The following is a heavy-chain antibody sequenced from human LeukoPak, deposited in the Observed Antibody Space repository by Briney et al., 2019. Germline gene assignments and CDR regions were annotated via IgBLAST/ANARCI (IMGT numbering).Heavy chain of an antibody. CDR1: GYSFTNYW. J-gene: IGHJ4*02. CDR2: IYPGDSDT. Sequence: GESLKISXEGSGYSFTNYWIAWVHQRPGQGLEWMGVIYPGDSDTRYSPSFRGQVTISADKTINTAYLQWTSLKASDSAMYYCARQGYCTSISCPREFDYWGQGALVTVSS. D-gene: IGHD2-2*01. CDR3: ARQGYCTSISCPREFDY. V-gene: IGHV5-51*07.